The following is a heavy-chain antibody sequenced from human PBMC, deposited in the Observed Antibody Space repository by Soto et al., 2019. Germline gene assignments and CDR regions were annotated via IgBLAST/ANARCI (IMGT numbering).Heavy chain of an antibody. CDR1: GDTFSSYT. V-gene: IGHV1-69*08. J-gene: IGHJ6*02. CDR3: ARRRYCGADCYSQYYYGMDI. Sequence: QVQLVQSGAELKKPGSSVKVSCRSGGDTFSSYTVSWVRQAPGQGLEWMGRVIPVLGATNYARKFQGRVSITAEKSTSTAYLELRSLTSGDSGVYYCARRRYCGADCYSQYYYGMDIWGQGTTVTVSS. D-gene: IGHD2-21*02. CDR2: VIPVLGAT.